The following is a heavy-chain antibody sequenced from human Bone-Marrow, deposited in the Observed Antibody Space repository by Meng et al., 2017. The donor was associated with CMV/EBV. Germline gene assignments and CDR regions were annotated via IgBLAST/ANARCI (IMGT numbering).Heavy chain of an antibody. J-gene: IGHJ5*02. CDR1: GGSISSYY. D-gene: IGHD6-6*01. V-gene: IGHV4-59*12. CDR3: ARSRYTSSPWFDR. CDR2: IDHGGSS. Sequence: GSLRLSCTVSGGSISSYYWSWIRQPPGKGLEWIGQIDHGGSSKYNPSLKSRVTISVDTSKNQFSLRLNSVTAADTAVYYCARSRYTSSPWFDRWGQGTLVTVSS.